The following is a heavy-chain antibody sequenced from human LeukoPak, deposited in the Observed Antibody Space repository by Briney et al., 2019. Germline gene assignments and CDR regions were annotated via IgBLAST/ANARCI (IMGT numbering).Heavy chain of an antibody. CDR3: ASKDSSGWYEEA. Sequence: ASVKVSCKASGGTFSSYAISWVRQAPGQGLEWMGVINPSGGRTSYAQKFQGRVTMTRDTSTSTVYMELSSLRSEDTAVYYCASKDSSGWYEEAWGQGTLVTVSS. D-gene: IGHD6-19*01. CDR1: GGTFSSYA. J-gene: IGHJ5*02. CDR2: INPSGGRT. V-gene: IGHV1-46*01.